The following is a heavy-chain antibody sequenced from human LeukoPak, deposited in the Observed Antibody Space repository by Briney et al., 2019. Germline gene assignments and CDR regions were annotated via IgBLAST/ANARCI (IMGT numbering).Heavy chain of an antibody. CDR1: GGSFSGYY. D-gene: IGHD6-19*01. CDR3: ARLHFRYSSGWYYGDGDY. Sequence: PSETLSLTCAVYGGSFSGYYWSWIRQPPGKGLEWIGEINHSGSTNYNPSLKSRVIISVDTSKNQFSLKLSSVTAADTAVYYCARLHFRYSSGWYYGDGDYWGQGTLVTVSS. V-gene: IGHV4-34*01. J-gene: IGHJ4*02. CDR2: INHSGST.